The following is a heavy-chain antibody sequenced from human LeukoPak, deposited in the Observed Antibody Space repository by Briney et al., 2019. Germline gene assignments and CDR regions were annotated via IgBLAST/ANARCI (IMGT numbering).Heavy chain of an antibody. J-gene: IGHJ4*02. Sequence: GGSLRLSCAASGFTFSNYYMSWVRQAPGKGLEWVSTISASGDNTYYADSVKDRFTISRDNSKNTLSLQMNSLRAEDTAVYYCAKGRGTTVTSAANYWGQGTLVTVSS. D-gene: IGHD4-17*01. CDR2: ISASGDNT. V-gene: IGHV3-23*01. CDR1: GFTFSNYY. CDR3: AKGRGTTVTSAANY.